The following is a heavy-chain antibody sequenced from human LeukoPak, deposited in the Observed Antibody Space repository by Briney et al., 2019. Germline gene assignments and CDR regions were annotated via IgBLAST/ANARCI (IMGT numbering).Heavy chain of an antibody. Sequence: GGSLRLSCAASGLTFSNYAMSWVRQAPGKGLEWVSAVSGSDSSTYYADSVKGRFTISRDNSKNTLYLQMNSLRAEDTAIYYCAKQEYYYDNSGYDYWGQGTLVTVSS. J-gene: IGHJ4*02. CDR2: VSGSDSST. D-gene: IGHD3-22*01. CDR1: GLTFSNYA. V-gene: IGHV3-23*01. CDR3: AKQEYYYDNSGYDY.